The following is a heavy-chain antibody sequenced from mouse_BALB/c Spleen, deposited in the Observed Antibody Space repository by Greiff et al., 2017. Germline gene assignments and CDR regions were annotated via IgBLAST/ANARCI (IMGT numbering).Heavy chain of an antibody. D-gene: IGHD1-1*01. CDR1: GYSFTSYW. Sequence: VQLQQSGTVLARPGASVKMSCKASGYSFTSYWMHWVKQRPGQGLEWIGAIYPGNSDTSYNQKFKDKATLTADKSSSTAYMQLSSLTSEDSAVYYCARIGASYGPYYFDYWGQGTTLTVSS. CDR3: ARIGASYGPYYFDY. J-gene: IGHJ2*01. V-gene: IGHV1-87*01. CDR2: IYPGNSDT.